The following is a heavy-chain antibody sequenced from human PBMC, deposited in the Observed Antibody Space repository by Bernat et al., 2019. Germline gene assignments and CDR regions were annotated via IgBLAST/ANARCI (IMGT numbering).Heavy chain of an antibody. CDR3: AGDRLDYDILTGYYLFDY. Sequence: QVQLVESGGGLVKPGGSLRLSCAASGFTFSDYYMSWIRQAPGKGLEWVSYISSSSSYTNYADAVKGRFTISRDDAKNSLYLQMNGLRAEDTAVYYGAGDRLDYDILTGYYLFDYWGQGTLVTVS. CDR2: ISSSSSYT. V-gene: IGHV3-11*05. CDR1: GFTFSDYY. J-gene: IGHJ4*02. D-gene: IGHD3-9*01.